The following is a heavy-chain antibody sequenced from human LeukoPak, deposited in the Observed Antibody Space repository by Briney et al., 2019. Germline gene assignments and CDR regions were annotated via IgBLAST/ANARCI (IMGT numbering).Heavy chain of an antibody. CDR1: GVSIDGYF. CDR2: VYYGGNT. J-gene: IGHJ2*01. CDR3: ASGLYSSSADL. V-gene: IGHV4-59*08. Sequence: SETLSLTCAVYGVSIDGYFWSWIRQLPGKELKWIGYVYYGGNTDYNHSLGGRATITVDTSKNQFPLKLSSVTAADTAVYYCASGLYSSSADLWGRGTLVTVSS. D-gene: IGHD6-6*01.